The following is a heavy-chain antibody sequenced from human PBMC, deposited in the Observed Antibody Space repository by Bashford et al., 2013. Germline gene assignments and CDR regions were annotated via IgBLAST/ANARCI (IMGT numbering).Heavy chain of an antibody. CDR2: IYTSGST. V-gene: IGHV4-61*02. J-gene: IGHJ4*02. CDR1: GGSISSGSYY. CDR3: ARSCSSTSCYWRDSSV. Sequence: SETLSLTCTVSGGSISSGSYYWSWIRQPAGKGLEWIGRIYTSGSTNYSPSSKSRVTISIDTSKNQFSLKLSSVTAADTAVYYCARSCSSTSCYWRDSSVWGQGILVTVSS. D-gene: IGHD2-2*01.